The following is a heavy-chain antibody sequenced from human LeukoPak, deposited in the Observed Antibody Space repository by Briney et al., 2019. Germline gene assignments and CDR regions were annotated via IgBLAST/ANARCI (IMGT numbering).Heavy chain of an antibody. CDR2: IYYSGST. Sequence: SETLSLTCTVSGGSISSSSYYWGWIRQPPGKGLEWIGSIYYSGSTYYNPSLKSRVTISVDKSKNQFSLKLSSVTAADTAVYYCATREHYGVPTNPWGQGTLVTVSS. CDR3: ATREHYGVPTNP. D-gene: IGHD3-10*01. V-gene: IGHV4-39*07. CDR1: GGSISSSSYY. J-gene: IGHJ5*02.